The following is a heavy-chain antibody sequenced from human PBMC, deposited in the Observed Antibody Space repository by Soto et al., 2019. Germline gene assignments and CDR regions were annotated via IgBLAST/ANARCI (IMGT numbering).Heavy chain of an antibody. Sequence: GASLRLSCAASGFTFSSYSMNWVRQAPGKGLEWVSSISSSSSYIYYADSVKGRFTISRDNAKNSLYLQMNSLRAEDTAVYYCARDRATNYYDSPNPPFDYWGQGTPVTVSS. D-gene: IGHD3-22*01. V-gene: IGHV3-21*01. J-gene: IGHJ4*02. CDR3: ARDRATNYYDSPNPPFDY. CDR1: GFTFSSYS. CDR2: ISSSSSYI.